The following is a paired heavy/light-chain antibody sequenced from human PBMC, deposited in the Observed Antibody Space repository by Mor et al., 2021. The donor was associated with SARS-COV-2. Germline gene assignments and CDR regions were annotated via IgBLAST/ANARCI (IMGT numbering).Light chain of an antibody. V-gene: IGLV1-40*01. J-gene: IGLJ2*01. CDR1: SSNIGAGYD. CDR2: GND. Sequence: QSVLTQPPSVSGAPGQRVTISCAGSSSNIGAGYDVHWYQQLPRTAPKLLIYGNDNRPSGVPDRFSGSKSGTSASLAITGLQAEDEADYYCQSYDSSLSVVVFGGGTKLTVL. CDR3: QSYDSSLSVVV.
Heavy chain of an antibody. D-gene: IGHD6-19*01. V-gene: IGHV1-18*04. Sequence: QVQLVQSGAEVKKPGASVKVSCKASGYTFSSYEISWVRQAPGQGLEWMGWITPYNGNTNYAQKFQGRVTMTTDTSTSTAYMELRSLRSDDTAAYYCARDESITVAGTLIYHHGMDVWGQGTTVTVSS. CDR3: ARDESITVAGTLIYHHGMDV. CDR2: ITPYNGNT. CDR1: GYTFSSYE. J-gene: IGHJ6*02.